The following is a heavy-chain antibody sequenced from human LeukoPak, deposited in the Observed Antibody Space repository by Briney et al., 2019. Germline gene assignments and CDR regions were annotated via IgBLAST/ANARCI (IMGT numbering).Heavy chain of an antibody. CDR3: ARSGYCSGGSCSDAFDI. V-gene: IGHV1-46*01. CDR2: INPSGGST. CDR1: GYTFTSYY. D-gene: IGHD2-15*01. J-gene: IGHJ3*02. Sequence: ASVEFSCKASGYTFTSYYMHWVRQPPEQGLEWMEIINPSGGSTSYAQKFQGRVTMTRDTSTSTVYMELSSLRSEDTAVYYCARSGYCSGGSCSDAFDIWGQGTMVTVSS.